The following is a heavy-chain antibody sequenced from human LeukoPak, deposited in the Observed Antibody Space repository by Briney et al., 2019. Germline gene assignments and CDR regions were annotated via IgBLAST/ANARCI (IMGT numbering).Heavy chain of an antibody. CDR1: GGSISSYY. Sequence: SETLSLTFTVSGGSISSYYWSWIRQPPGKGLEWIGYIYYSGSTNYNPSLKSRVTISVDTSKNQFSLKLSSVTAADTAVYYCASHSGWSDYWGQGTLVTVSS. CDR2: IYYSGST. D-gene: IGHD6-19*01. V-gene: IGHV4-59*01. CDR3: ASHSGWSDY. J-gene: IGHJ4*02.